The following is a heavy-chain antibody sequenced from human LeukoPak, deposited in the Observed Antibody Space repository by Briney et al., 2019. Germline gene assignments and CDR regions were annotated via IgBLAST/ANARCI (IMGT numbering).Heavy chain of an antibody. CDR3: AREPPAYDSSGYYFQVFDI. D-gene: IGHD3-22*01. CDR2: IYYSGST. J-gene: IGHJ3*02. V-gene: IGHV4-59*01. CDR1: GGSISSYY. Sequence: SETLSLTCTVSGGSISSYYWSWIRQPPGKGLEWIGYIYYSGSTNYNPSLKSRVTTSVDTSRNQFSLKLSSVTAADTAVYYCAREPPAYDSSGYYFQVFDIWGQGTMVTVSS.